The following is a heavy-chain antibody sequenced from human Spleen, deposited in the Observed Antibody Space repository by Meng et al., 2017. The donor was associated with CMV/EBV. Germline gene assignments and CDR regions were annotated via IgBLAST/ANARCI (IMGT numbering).Heavy chain of an antibody. CDR2: INHSGST. CDR1: GGSFSGYY. CDR3: AREKYYYDSSGYYYFDY. J-gene: IGHJ4*02. Sequence: SETLSLTCAVYGGSFSGYYWSWIRQPPGKGLEWIGEINHSGSTNYNPSLKSRVTISVDTSKNQFSLKLSSVTAADTAVDYCAREKYYYDSSGYYYFDYWGQGTLVTVSS. V-gene: IGHV4-34*01. D-gene: IGHD3-22*01.